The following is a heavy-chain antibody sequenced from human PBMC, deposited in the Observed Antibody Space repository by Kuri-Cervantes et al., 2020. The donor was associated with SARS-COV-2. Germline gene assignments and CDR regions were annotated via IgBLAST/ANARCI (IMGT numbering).Heavy chain of an antibody. CDR1: GYTFTGYY. Sequence: ASVKVSCKASGYTFTGYYMHWVRQAPGQGLEWMGWINPNSGGTNYAQKFQGWVTMTRDTSISTVYMELSRLRSDDAAVYYCGRSTPFRRLVVISHGGAFDIWGQGTMVTVSS. J-gene: IGHJ3*02. V-gene: IGHV1-2*04. CDR2: INPNSGGT. CDR3: GRSTPFRRLVVISHGGAFDI. D-gene: IGHD3-22*01.